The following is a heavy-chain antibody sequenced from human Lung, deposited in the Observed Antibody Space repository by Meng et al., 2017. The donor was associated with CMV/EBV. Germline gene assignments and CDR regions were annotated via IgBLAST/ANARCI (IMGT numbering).Heavy chain of an antibody. Sequence: SXAASGFAFSGHAFHWVRQAPGKGLEWVAVISYDGNKIHYADSVKGRFTLSRDSSENTLYLQMNSLRVEDTAVYYCARAPEYVAGPDLDLWGQGTLVTVSS. CDR2: ISYDGNKI. J-gene: IGHJ5*02. CDR1: GFAFSGHA. V-gene: IGHV3-30*04. CDR3: ARAPEYVAGPDLDL. D-gene: IGHD2/OR15-2a*01.